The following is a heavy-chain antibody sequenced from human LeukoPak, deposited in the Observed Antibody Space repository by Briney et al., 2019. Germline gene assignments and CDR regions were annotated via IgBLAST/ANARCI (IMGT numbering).Heavy chain of an antibody. V-gene: IGHV5-51*01. J-gene: IGHJ3*02. CDR3: ARHPHDYGVDDAFDI. CDR1: GYSFTSYW. Sequence: GESLKISCKGSGYSFTSYWIGWVRQMPGKGLEWMGIIYPGDSDTRYSPSFQGQVTISADKSISTAYLQWSSLKASDTAMYYCARHPHDYGVDDAFDIWGQGTMVTVSS. CDR2: IYPGDSDT. D-gene: IGHD4-17*01.